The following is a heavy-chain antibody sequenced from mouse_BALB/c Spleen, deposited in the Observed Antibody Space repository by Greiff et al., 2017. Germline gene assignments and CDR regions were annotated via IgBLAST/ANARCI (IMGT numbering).Heavy chain of an antibody. J-gene: IGHJ2*01. CDR1: GFTFSSYA. D-gene: IGHD2-1*01. CDR3: ARHRDGNYFDY. V-gene: IGHV5-9-3*01. CDR2: ISSGGSYT. Sequence: EVHLVESGGGLVKPGGSLKLSCAASGFTFSSYAMSWVRQTPEKRLEWVATISSGGSYTYYPDSVKGRFTISRDNAKNTLYLQMSSLRSEDTAMYYCARHRDGNYFDYWGQGTTLTVSS.